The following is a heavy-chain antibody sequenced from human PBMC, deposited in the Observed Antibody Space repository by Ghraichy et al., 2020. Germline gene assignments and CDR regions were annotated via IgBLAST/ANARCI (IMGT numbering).Heavy chain of an antibody. V-gene: IGHV4-39*01. CDR3: ARIPWIQLGYFDL. CDR1: GGSISSSSYY. J-gene: IGHJ2*01. Sequence: SETLSLTCTVSGGSISSSSYYWGWIRQPPGKGLEWIGSIYYSGSTYYNPSLKSRVTISVDTSKNQFSLKLSSVTAADTAVYYCARIPWIQLGYFDLWGRGTLVTVSS. CDR2: IYYSGST. D-gene: IGHD5-18*01.